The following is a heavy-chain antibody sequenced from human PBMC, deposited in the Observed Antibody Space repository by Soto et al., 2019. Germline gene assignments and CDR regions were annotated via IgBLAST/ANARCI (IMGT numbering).Heavy chain of an antibody. V-gene: IGHV1-69*01. CDR3: AREYCSGGSCYNDAFDI. D-gene: IGHD2-15*01. CDR2: IIPIFGTA. J-gene: IGHJ3*02. CDR1: GGTFGSYA. Sequence: QVQLVQSGAEVKKPGSSVKVSCKASGGTFGSYAISWVRQAPGQGLEWMGGIIPIFGTANYAQKFQGRVTITADESTSTAYMELSSLRSEDTAVYYCAREYCSGGSCYNDAFDIWGQGTMVTVSS.